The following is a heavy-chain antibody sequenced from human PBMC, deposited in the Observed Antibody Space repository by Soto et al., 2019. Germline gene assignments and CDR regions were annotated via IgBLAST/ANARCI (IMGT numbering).Heavy chain of an antibody. CDR3: ARDRHSAATRNYYYYGMDV. Sequence: EEQLLESGGDLVQPGGSLRLSCVASGITFRSRAMSWVRQAPGEGLEWVSTTTDTDGDRKYTDSVRGRFTISRDNSKNTLYLQMNSLRAEDTAVYYCARDRHSAATRNYYYYGMDVWGQGTTVTVSS. V-gene: IGHV3-23*01. CDR1: GITFRSRA. CDR2: TTDTDGDR. D-gene: IGHD6-25*01. J-gene: IGHJ6*02.